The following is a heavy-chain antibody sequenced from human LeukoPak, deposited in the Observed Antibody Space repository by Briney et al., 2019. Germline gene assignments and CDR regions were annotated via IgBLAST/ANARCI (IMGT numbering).Heavy chain of an antibody. CDR2: INPSGGST. Sequence: GASVKVSCKASGYTFASYYMHWVRQAPGQGLEWMGIINPSGGSTSYAQKFQGRVTMTRDTSISTAYMELSRLRSDDTAVYYCARGRVGYEDLNPYYFDYWGQGTLVTVSS. J-gene: IGHJ4*02. V-gene: IGHV1-46*01. CDR1: GYTFASYY. CDR3: ARGRVGYEDLNPYYFDY. D-gene: IGHD5-12*01.